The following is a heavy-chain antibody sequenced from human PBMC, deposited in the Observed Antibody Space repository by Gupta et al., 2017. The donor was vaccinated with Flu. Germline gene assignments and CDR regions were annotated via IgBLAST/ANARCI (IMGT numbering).Heavy chain of an antibody. V-gene: IGHV1-8*02. Sequence: QVQLVQSGAEVKRPGASVKVSCKASGYTFISYDINGVRQAAGQGLEWRGWMNPSNGNTGYEQKFQGRLTLTWNTAISTAYMELTSLTSEDTAVYYCARLTTGEVPWFDPWGQGTLVTVSS. CDR1: GYTFISYD. D-gene: IGHD4-17*01. CDR3: ARLTTGEVPWFDP. CDR2: MNPSNGNT. J-gene: IGHJ5*02.